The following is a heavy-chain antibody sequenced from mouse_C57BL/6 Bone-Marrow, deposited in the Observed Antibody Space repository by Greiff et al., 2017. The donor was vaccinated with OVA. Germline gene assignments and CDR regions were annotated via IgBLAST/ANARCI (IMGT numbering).Heavy chain of an antibody. CDR2: LSRGSSTN. V-gene: IGHV5-17*01. J-gene: IGHJ1*03. CDR3: ARNNYWYFDV. Sequence: WVRPAPAQGLAWVAYLSRGSSTNYYADTVKGRFTISRDNAKNTLFLQMTSLRAEDTAMYYCARNNYWYFDVGGTGTTVTVSS.